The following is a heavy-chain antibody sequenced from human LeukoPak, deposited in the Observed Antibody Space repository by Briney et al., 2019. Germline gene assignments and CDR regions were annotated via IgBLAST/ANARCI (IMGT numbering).Heavy chain of an antibody. J-gene: IGHJ4*02. CDR2: IIPNLGIA. D-gene: IGHD6-13*01. Sequence: GASVKVSCKASGGTFSRYAISWVRQPRGQGREWMGRIIPNLGIANYAQKFQGRVTITADKSTSTAYMERSSLRSEDTAVYYCARDREQQLVRFDYWGQGTLVTVSS. CDR3: ARDREQQLVRFDY. CDR1: GGTFSRYA. V-gene: IGHV1-69*10.